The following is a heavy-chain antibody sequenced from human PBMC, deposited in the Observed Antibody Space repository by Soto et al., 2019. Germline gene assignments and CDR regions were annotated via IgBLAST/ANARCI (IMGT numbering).Heavy chain of an antibody. CDR3: ARDPVTAIARDAFDI. D-gene: IGHD2-21*02. V-gene: IGHV3-30-3*01. Sequence: QVPLVESGGGVVQPGRSLRLSCAASGFTFSSYAMHWVRQAPGKGLEWVAVISYDGSNKYYADSVKGRFTISRDNSKNTLYLQMNSLRAEDTAVYYCARDPVTAIARDAFDIWGQGTMVTVSS. CDR1: GFTFSSYA. J-gene: IGHJ3*02. CDR2: ISYDGSNK.